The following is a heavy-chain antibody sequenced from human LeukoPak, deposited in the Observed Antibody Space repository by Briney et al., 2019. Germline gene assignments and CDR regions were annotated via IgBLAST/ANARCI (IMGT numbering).Heavy chain of an antibody. CDR3: AKRGVVIRVILVGFHKEAYYFDS. V-gene: IGHV3-21*04. D-gene: IGHD3-22*01. CDR2: ISGSGSYI. J-gene: IGHJ4*02. CDR1: GSIFSSYA. Sequence: GGSLRLSCAASGSIFSSYAMNWVRQAPGKGLEWVSSISGSGSYIHYADSMKGRFTISTDHPKNTLYLQMNSLRAEDTAVYFCAKRGVVIRVILVGFHKEAYYFDSWGQGALVTVSS.